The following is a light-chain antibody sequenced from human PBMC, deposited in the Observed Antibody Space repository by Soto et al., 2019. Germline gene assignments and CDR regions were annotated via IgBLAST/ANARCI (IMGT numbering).Light chain of an antibody. CDR2: DAS. CDR3: QQRSKGIFT. V-gene: IGKV3-11*01. J-gene: IGKJ3*01. CDR1: QSVSSY. Sequence: EIVLTQSPATLSLSPGERATLSCRASQSVSSYLAWYQQKPGQAPRLLIYDASNRATGIPARFSGSGSGTDYTLTFSSLEPEDFAVYYCQQRSKGIFTFGPGTKVDIK.